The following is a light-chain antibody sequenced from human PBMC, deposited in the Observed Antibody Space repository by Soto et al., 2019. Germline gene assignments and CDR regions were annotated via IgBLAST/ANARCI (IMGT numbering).Light chain of an antibody. CDR1: SSDVGGYNY. Sequence: QSALTQPASVSGSPGQSITISCTGTSSDVGGYNYVSWYQQHPGKAPKLMIYDVTTRPSGVSDRFSGSKSGNTASLTISGLQAEDEDDYYCSSYTSSNTEVFGTGTKVTVL. J-gene: IGLJ1*01. V-gene: IGLV2-14*03. CDR2: DVT. CDR3: SSYTSSNTEV.